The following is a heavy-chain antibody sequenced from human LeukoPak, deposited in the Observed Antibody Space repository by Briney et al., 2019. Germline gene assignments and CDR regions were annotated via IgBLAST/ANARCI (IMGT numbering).Heavy chain of an antibody. CDR3: ARLNSGRHSGDAFDI. J-gene: IGHJ3*02. D-gene: IGHD1-26*01. CDR2: IKQDGSEK. CDR1: GFTFSTYW. Sequence: GGSLRLSCAASGFTFSTYWMSRVRQAPGEGLEWVANIKQDGSEKYFVDSVKGRFTISRDNAKNSLYLQMNSLRAEDTAVYCCARLNSGRHSGDAFDIWGQGTMVTVSS. V-gene: IGHV3-7*01.